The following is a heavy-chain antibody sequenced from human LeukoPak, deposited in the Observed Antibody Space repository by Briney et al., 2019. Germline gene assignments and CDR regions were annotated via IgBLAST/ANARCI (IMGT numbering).Heavy chain of an antibody. CDR1: GGSVNTTSYY. J-gene: IGHJ6*03. CDR3: HVRGYVYGTYYYYYIDV. V-gene: IGHV4-39*01. CDR2: IFYTGET. Sequence: SETLSLTCTVSGGSVNTTSYYWGWIRQSPGKGLEWIGGIFYTGETSYSPSLKSRATIAVDTPKKQVSLKLRSVTAADTGLYARHVRGYVYGTYYYYYIDVWGTGTMVTISS. D-gene: IGHD3-10*02.